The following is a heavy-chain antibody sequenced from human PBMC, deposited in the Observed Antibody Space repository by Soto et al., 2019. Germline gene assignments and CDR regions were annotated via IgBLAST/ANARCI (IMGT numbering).Heavy chain of an antibody. Sequence: PSETLSLTCTVSSGSISSYYWSWIRQPPGEGLEWIGYIHYSGSTKYNPSLKSRVTISVDTSKNKFSLKLSSVTAADTAVYYCARVWGGAFDIWGQGTMVTVSS. CDR3: ARVWGGAFDI. CDR2: IHYSGST. J-gene: IGHJ3*02. V-gene: IGHV4-59*01. D-gene: IGHD3-10*01. CDR1: SGSISSYY.